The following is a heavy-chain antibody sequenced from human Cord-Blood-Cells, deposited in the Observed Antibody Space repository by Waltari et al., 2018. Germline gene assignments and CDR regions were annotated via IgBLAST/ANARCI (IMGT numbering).Heavy chain of an antibody. D-gene: IGHD2-2*01. CDR2: IVVGSGNT. CDR3: AAAPAISLYGMDV. CDR1: GCTFTSSA. V-gene: IGHV1-58*01. Sequence: QMQLVQSGPEVKKPGTPVKVSCKASGCTFTSSAVQWVRTARGQRLEWIGWIVVGSGNTNYAQKFQERVTIPRDMSTSTAYMELSSLRSEDTAVYYCAAAPAISLYGMDVWGQGTTVTVSS. J-gene: IGHJ6*02.